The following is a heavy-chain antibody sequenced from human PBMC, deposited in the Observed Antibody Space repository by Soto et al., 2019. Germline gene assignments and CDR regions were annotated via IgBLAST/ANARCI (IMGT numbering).Heavy chain of an antibody. Sequence: GGSLRLSCAASGFTFSSYSMNWVRQAPGKGLEWVSYISSSSSTIYYADSVKGRFTISRDNAKNSLYLQMNSLRAEDTAVYYCASLVVVVVAATDPNWFDPWGQGTLVTVSS. CDR3: ASLVVVVVAATDPNWFDP. CDR1: GFTFSSYS. D-gene: IGHD2-15*01. J-gene: IGHJ5*02. CDR2: ISSSSSTI. V-gene: IGHV3-48*01.